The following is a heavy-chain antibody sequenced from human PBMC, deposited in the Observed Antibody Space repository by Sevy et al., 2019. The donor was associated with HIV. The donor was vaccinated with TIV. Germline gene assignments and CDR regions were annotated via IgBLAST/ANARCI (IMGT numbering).Heavy chain of an antibody. CDR1: GFTFSAYF. V-gene: IGHV3-11*04. D-gene: IGHD2-15*01. CDR2: ISDDGDTI. CDR3: ARGGYCSGGSCYHRNGVAY. Sequence: GGSLRLSCAASGFTFSAYFMLWFRHTPEMGLEWVSYISDDGDTISYADSVKGRFTISRDNARNSLYLQMNSLRAEDTALYYCARGGYCSGGSCYHRNGVAYWGQGTLVTVSS. J-gene: IGHJ4*02.